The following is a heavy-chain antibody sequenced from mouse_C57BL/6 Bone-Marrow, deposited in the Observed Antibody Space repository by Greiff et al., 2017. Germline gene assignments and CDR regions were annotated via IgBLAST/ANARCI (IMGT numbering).Heavy chain of an antibody. Sequence: QVQLQQPGAELVKPGASVKLSCKASGYTFTSYWMHWVKQRPGRGLEWIGRIYPNSGGTKYNEKFKSKATLTEDKPSSTAYMQLSSLTSEDSAVYYCARWDYYGSGFAYWGQGTLVTVSA. V-gene: IGHV1-72*01. CDR1: GYTFTSYW. CDR2: IYPNSGGT. D-gene: IGHD1-1*01. CDR3: ARWDYYGSGFAY. J-gene: IGHJ3*01.